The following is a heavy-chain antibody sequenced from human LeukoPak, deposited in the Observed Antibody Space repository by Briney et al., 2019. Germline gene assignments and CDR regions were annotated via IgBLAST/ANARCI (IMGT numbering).Heavy chain of an antibody. CDR2: INSDGSST. D-gene: IGHD3-22*01. V-gene: IGHV3-74*01. CDR1: GFTFSSYW. Sequence: GGSLRLSCAASGFTFSSYWMHWVRQAPGKGLVWVSRINSDGSSTSYADSVKGRFAISRDNAKNSLYLQMNNLRAEDTAVYYCARDGDSGGYYYGPFDNWGQGTLVTVSS. CDR3: ARDGDSGGYYYGPFDN. J-gene: IGHJ4*02.